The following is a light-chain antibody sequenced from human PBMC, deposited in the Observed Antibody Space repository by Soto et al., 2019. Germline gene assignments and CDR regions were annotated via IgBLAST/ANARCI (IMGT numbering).Light chain of an antibody. Sequence: EIVLTQSPGTLSLSPGEGATLSCRASQSVGGTFLAWYQQKGGQAPRLLIHGASNRATGIPDRFSGSGSGTEFTLTISRMEPEDFAVYYCQQYGGSPRTFGQGTKVEVK. J-gene: IGKJ1*01. CDR1: QSVGGTF. CDR3: QQYGGSPRT. CDR2: GAS. V-gene: IGKV3-20*01.